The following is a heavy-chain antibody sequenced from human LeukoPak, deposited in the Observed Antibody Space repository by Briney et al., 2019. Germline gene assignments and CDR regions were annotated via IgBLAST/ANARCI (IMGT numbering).Heavy chain of an antibody. Sequence: GGSLRLSCAASGFTFSSYSMNWVRQAPGKGLEWVSAISGSGGSTYYADSVKGRFTISRDNSKNTLYLQMNSLRAEDTAVYYCAKSLGDILTGIYYYYMDVWGKGTTVTISS. CDR1: GFTFSSYS. V-gene: IGHV3-23*01. CDR3: AKSLGDILTGIYYYYMDV. D-gene: IGHD3-9*01. CDR2: ISGSGGST. J-gene: IGHJ6*03.